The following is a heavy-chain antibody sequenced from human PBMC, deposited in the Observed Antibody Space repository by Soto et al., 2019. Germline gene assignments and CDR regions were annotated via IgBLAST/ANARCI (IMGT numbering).Heavy chain of an antibody. D-gene: IGHD3-16*01. V-gene: IGHV3-13*01. CDR3: ARDTTQRGTSWYYYYGMDV. CDR1: GFTFSSYD. CDR2: IGTAGDT. Sequence: GGSLRLSCAASGFTFSSYDMHWVRQATGKGLEWVSAIGTAGDTYYPGSVKGRFTISRENAKNSLYLQMNSLRAEDTAVYYCARDTTQRGTSWYYYYGMDVWGQGTTVTVSS. J-gene: IGHJ6*02.